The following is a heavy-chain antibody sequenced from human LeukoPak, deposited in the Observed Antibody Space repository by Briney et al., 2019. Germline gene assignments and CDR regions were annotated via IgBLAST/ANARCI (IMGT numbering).Heavy chain of an antibody. CDR2: ISSSSSYI. CDR3: ARDKGYSYGHDY. D-gene: IGHD5-18*01. CDR1: GFTFSSYS. Sequence: GGSLRLSCAASGFTFSSYSMNWVRQAPGKGMEWVSSISSSSSYIYYAESVKGRFTISRDNAKNSLYLQMNSLRAEDTAVYYCARDKGYSYGHDYWGQGTLVTVSS. J-gene: IGHJ4*02. V-gene: IGHV3-21*01.